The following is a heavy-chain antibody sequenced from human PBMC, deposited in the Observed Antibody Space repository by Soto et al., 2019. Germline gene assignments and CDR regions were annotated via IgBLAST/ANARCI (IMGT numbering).Heavy chain of an antibody. Sequence: QVLLVQSGAEVKKPGASVKVSCKASGYTFTSYAFSWVRQAPGQGLEWMGWIRAYTGNTNYAHKPQVRITMTTDTPTSTAYMELRSLSSDDTAVYYCARDVNKGLIDYWGQGTLVTVSS. J-gene: IGHJ4*02. V-gene: IGHV1-18*01. CDR2: IRAYTGNT. CDR1: GYTFTSYA. CDR3: ARDVNKGLIDY.